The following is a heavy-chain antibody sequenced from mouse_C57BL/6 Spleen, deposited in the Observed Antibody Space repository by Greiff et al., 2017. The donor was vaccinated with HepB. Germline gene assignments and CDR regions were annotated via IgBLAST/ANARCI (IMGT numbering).Heavy chain of an antibody. CDR2: INPNNGGT. J-gene: IGHJ4*01. CDR1: GYTFTDYY. Sequence: EVQLQQSGPELVKPGASVKISCKASGYTFTDYYMNWVKQSHGKSLEWIGDINPNNGGTSYNQKFKGKATLTVDKSSSTAYMELRSLTSEESAVYDCARDPPCSSRYAMDCWGQGASVTVSS. CDR3: ARDPPCSSRYAMDC. D-gene: IGHD3-2*02. V-gene: IGHV1-26*01.